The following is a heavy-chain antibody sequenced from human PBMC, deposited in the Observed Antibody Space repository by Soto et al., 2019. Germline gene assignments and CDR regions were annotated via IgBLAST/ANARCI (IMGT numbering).Heavy chain of an antibody. CDR1: GGSISSSSYY. CDR3: ARPLGGSGSSNWFDP. Sequence: QLQLQESGPGLVKPSETLSLTCTVSGGSISSSSYYWGWIRQPPGKGMEWIGSIYYSGSTYYNPSLQSRVTISVDTSKNQFSLKLSSVTAADTAVYYCARPLGGSGSSNWFDPWGQGTLVTVSS. J-gene: IGHJ5*02. D-gene: IGHD3-10*01. CDR2: IYYSGST. V-gene: IGHV4-39*01.